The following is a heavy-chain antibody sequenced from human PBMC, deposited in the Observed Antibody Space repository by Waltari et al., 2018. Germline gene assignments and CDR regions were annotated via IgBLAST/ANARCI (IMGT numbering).Heavy chain of an antibody. Sequence: QVHMVESGGGVVQPGRSLRLSCAGSGFTFSSYDMHWVRQAPGKGLEWVAVISYDGSNKYYADAVKGRFTISRDNSKNTLYLQMNSLRAEDTAVYYCAKARGGTVVTPGSDYWGQGTLVTVSS. CDR3: AKARGGTVVTPGSDY. CDR1: GFTFSSYD. CDR2: ISYDGSNK. D-gene: IGHD2-21*02. J-gene: IGHJ4*02. V-gene: IGHV3-30*18.